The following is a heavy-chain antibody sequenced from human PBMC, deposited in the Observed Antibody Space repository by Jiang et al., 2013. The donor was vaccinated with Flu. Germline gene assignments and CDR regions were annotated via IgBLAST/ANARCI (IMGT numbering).Heavy chain of an antibody. CDR3: ARDQGSGWYDFYFDY. CDR2: IYYSGST. D-gene: IGHD6-19*01. V-gene: IGHV4-59*01. Sequence: LLKPSETLSLTCTVSGGSISSYYWSWIRQPPGKGLEWIGYIYYSGSTNYNPSLKSRVTISVDTSKNQFSLKLSSVTAADTAVYYCARDQGSGWYDFYFDYWGQGTLVTVSS. CDR1: GGSISSYY. J-gene: IGHJ4*02.